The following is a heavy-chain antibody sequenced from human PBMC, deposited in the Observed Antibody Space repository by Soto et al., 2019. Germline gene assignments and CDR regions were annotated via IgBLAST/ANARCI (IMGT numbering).Heavy chain of an antibody. D-gene: IGHD1-1*01. J-gene: IGHJ4*02. CDR3: ASPRLSSDGTTPIDY. Sequence: QVQLVESGGGVVQPGRSLRLSCAASGFTFSSYAMHWVRQAPGKGLEWVAVILYNGSNKYYADSVKGRFTISRDNSKNTLYLQMNSLRAEDTAVYYCASPRLSSDGTTPIDYWGQGTLVTVSS. CDR2: ILYNGSNK. V-gene: IGHV3-30-3*01. CDR1: GFTFSSYA.